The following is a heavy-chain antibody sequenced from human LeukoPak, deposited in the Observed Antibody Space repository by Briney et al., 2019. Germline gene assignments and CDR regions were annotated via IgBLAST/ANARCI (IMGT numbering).Heavy chain of an antibody. CDR3: ARDVDSSMVTNWFDS. CDR1: GGTFSSYS. Sequence: PGASVKVSCKASGGTFSSYSFSWVRQAPGQGLEWLGAIIVIFVTPNYPHKLHGRVTITADESTRTVYMELSSLRSEGPAMYYCARDVDSSMVTNWFDSWAQGTLVTVSS. D-gene: IGHD5-18*01. CDR2: IIVIFVTP. J-gene: IGHJ5*01. V-gene: IGHV1-69*13.